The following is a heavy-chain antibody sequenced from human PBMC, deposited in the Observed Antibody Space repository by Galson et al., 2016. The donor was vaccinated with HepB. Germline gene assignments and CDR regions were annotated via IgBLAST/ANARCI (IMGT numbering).Heavy chain of an antibody. D-gene: IGHD3-16*01. CDR3: ARTYLGGFDS. J-gene: IGHJ4*02. V-gene: IGHV2-5*02. CDR1: GFSFNTSGVG. CDR2: IYWDDDK. Sequence: PALVKPTQTLTLTCTFSGFSFNTSGVGVGWIRQPPGKALEWLTLIYWDDDKRYSPSLKSRLTITKDTSKNQAVLTMTNTDPVDTATYFCARTYLGGFDSWGQGTLVTVSS.